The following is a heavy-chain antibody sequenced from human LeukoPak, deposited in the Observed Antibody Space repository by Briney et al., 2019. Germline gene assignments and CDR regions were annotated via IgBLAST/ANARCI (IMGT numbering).Heavy chain of an antibody. J-gene: IGHJ6*03. CDR1: GASISSYY. V-gene: IGHV4-4*09. CDR3: VRGTSTVVTPNYYYYYSMDV. Sequence: SETLSLSCTVSGASISSYYWNWIRQSPGKGLEWIGYIHVSGGTSYDPSLKSRVTIAIDTSKNQFSLKLSSVTAADTAVYYCVRGTSTVVTPNYYYYYSMDVWGKGTTVTVPS. CDR2: IHVSGGT. D-gene: IGHD4-23*01.